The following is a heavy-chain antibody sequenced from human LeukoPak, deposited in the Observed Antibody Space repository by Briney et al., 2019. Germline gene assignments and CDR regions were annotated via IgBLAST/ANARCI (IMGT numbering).Heavy chain of an antibody. D-gene: IGHD6-13*01. CDR2: IYTSGST. V-gene: IGHV4-4*08. Sequence: SETLSLTCTVSGGSISSYYWSWLRQPPGKGLEWIGRIYTSGSTNYNPSLKSRVTISVDTSKNQFSLKLSSVTAADTAVYYCARMMYSSSWSSSFDYWGQGTLVTVSS. CDR1: GGSISSYY. J-gene: IGHJ4*02. CDR3: ARMMYSSSWSSSFDY.